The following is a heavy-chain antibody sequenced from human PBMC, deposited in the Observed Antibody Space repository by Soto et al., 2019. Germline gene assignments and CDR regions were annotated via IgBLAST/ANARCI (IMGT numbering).Heavy chain of an antibody. CDR1: GGSISSYY. CDR3: ARHNFWNVVDY. D-gene: IGHD1-1*01. V-gene: IGHV4-59*08. CDR2: IYYSGST. J-gene: IGHJ4*02. Sequence: PSETLSLTCTVSGGSISSYYWSWIRQPPGKGLEWIGYIYYSGSTNYNPSLKSRVTISVDTSKNQFSLKLSSVTAADTAVYYCARHNFWNVVDYWGQGTLVTVSS.